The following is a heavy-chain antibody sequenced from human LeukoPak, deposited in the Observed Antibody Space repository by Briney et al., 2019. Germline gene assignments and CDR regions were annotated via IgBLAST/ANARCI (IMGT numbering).Heavy chain of an antibody. Sequence: GGSLRLSCAGSGFTFSSFAMSWVRQAPGKGLEWVSGISGGGGSTYDADSVKGRFSISRDNSKNTLYLQMNSLRAEDTAVYYCARDVAAGTGRNAFDIWGQGTMVTVSS. CDR1: GFTFSSFA. D-gene: IGHD6-13*01. CDR3: ARDVAAGTGRNAFDI. CDR2: ISGGGGST. V-gene: IGHV3-23*01. J-gene: IGHJ3*02.